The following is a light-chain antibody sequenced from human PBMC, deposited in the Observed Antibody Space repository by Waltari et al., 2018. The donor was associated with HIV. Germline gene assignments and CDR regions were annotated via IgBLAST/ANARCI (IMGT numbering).Light chain of an antibody. V-gene: IGLV1-47*01. J-gene: IGLJ3*02. CDR2: RNY. CDR3: GVWDSTLKQWL. Sequence: QSVLPQPPSASGAPRQTVTIPCSGSPSNVEPPWVYWYQQLPGTAPKLLIYRNYQRPSGVPDRFSSSKSGASASLIISGLRSEDEADYFCGVWDSTLKQWLFGGRTKLTVL. CDR1: PSNVEPPW.